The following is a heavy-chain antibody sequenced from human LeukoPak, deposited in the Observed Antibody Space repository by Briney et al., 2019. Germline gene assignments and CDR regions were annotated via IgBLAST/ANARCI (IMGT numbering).Heavy chain of an antibody. CDR2: ISSSSSTI. J-gene: IGHJ6*03. CDR1: GFTFSSYS. V-gene: IGHV3-48*01. CDR3: ARDMETYYYDSSVYMDV. Sequence: GGSLRLSCADSGFTFSSYSMNWVRQAPGKGLEWVSYISSSSSTIYYADSVKGRFTISRDNAKNSLYLQMNSLRAEDTAVYYCARDMETYYYDSSVYMDVWGKGTTVTVSS. D-gene: IGHD3-22*01.